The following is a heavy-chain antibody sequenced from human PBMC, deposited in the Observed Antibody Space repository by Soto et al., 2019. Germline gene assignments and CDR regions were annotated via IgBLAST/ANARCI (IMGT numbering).Heavy chain of an antibody. CDR2: IVVGSGNT. CDR3: AADCGYCSSTSCCADAFDI. CDR1: GFTFTSSA. J-gene: IGHJ3*02. V-gene: IGHV1-58*02. Sequence: SVKVSCKASGFTFTSSAMQWVRQARGQRLEWIGWIVVGSGNTNYAQKFQERVTITRDMSTSTAYMELSSLRSEDTAVYYCAADCGYCSSTSCCADAFDIWGQGTMVTVTS. D-gene: IGHD2-2*01.